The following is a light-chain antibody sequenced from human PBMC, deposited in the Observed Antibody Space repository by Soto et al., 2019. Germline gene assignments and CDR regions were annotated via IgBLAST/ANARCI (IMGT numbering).Light chain of an antibody. CDR2: EVN. V-gene: IGLV2-14*01. J-gene: IGLJ3*02. CDR3: CAFTSAGTWV. CDR1: SSDVGGYNY. Sequence: QSVLTQPASVSGSPGQSITISCTGTSSDVGGYNYVSWYQQHPGKAPKLIIYEVNNRPSGVSNRFSGSKSGNTASLTISGLQAEDEADYYCCAFTSAGTWVFGGGTQLTVL.